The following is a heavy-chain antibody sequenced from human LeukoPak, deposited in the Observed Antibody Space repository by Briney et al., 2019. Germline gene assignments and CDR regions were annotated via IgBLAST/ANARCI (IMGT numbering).Heavy chain of an antibody. D-gene: IGHD3-10*01. J-gene: IGHJ4*02. CDR1: GGSISSSSYY. Sequence: PSETLSLTCTVSGGSISSSSYYWGWIRQPPGKGLEWIGSIYYSGITFYNSSLQSRVTISVDTSKNQFSLRLTSVTAADTAVYYCARGISGSAVVPAASFDSWGQGTLVTVSA. CDR2: IYYSGIT. V-gene: IGHV4-39*07. CDR3: ARGISGSAVVPAASFDS.